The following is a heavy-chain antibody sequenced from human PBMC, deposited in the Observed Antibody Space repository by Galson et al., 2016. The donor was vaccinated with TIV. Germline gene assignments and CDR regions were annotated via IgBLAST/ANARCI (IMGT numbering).Heavy chain of an antibody. CDR3: ARKAGNYYYAMDV. Sequence: TLSLTCTVSGASIRDGDSFWSWIRQPPGKGLEWIGYIYYSGSTFYNPSLKSRITISLDTSKNQFSLKVTSVTAADTAVYYCARKAGNYYYAMDVWGQGTKVTVSS. V-gene: IGHV4-30-4*01. CDR1: GASIRDGDSF. CDR2: IYYSGST. J-gene: IGHJ6*02.